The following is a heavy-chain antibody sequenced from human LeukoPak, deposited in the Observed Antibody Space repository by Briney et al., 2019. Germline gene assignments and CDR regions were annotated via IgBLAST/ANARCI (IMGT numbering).Heavy chain of an antibody. CDR2: ISYDGSNK. D-gene: IGHD3-3*01. J-gene: IGHJ4*02. CDR1: GFTVSSNY. Sequence: GGSLRLSCAASGFTVSSNYMSWVRQAPGKGLEWVAVISYDGSNKYYADSVKGRFTISRDNSKNTLYLQMNSLRAEDTAVYYCARDQSGYYFDYWGQGTLVTVSS. CDR3: ARDQSGYYFDY. V-gene: IGHV3-30-3*01.